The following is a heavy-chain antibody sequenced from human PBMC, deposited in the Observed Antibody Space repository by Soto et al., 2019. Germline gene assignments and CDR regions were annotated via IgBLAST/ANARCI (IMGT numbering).Heavy chain of an antibody. D-gene: IGHD6-6*01. CDR1: GFTVSSNY. Sequence: GGSLRLSCAASGFTVSSNYMSWVRQAPGKGLEWVSVIYSGGSTYYADSVKGRFTISRHNSKNTLYLQMNSLRAEDTAVYYCVRVIAARRYYYYYYMDVWGKGTTVTVSS. CDR2: IYSGGST. J-gene: IGHJ6*03. CDR3: VRVIAARRYYYYYYMDV. V-gene: IGHV3-53*04.